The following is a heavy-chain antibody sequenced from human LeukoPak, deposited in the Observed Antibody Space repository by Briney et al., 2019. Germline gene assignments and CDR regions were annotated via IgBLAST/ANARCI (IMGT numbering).Heavy chain of an antibody. Sequence: ASVKVSCKASGYTFTSSYDINWVRQAPGQGLEWMGWMNPYSGITGYTQKFQGRVTMTRDTSISTAYLQLSSLRSDDAAIYYCATVVGGITCDYWGQGTLVTVSS. CDR1: GYTFTSSYD. CDR3: ATVVGGITCDY. CDR2: MNPYSGIT. V-gene: IGHV1-8*01. J-gene: IGHJ4*02. D-gene: IGHD2-2*01.